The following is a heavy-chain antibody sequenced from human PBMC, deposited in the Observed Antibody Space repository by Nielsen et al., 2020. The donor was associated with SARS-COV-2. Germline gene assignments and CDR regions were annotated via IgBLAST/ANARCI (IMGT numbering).Heavy chain of an antibody. V-gene: IGHV4-39*01. CDR3: ARRSSGGARYQF. Sequence: SETLSLTCTVAGGSIRTSTLYYWGWIRQPTGKGLEWMGSVEFSGTTYYNPSLASRVNITVDTSKNQFYLNLKSVSAADTAVYYCARRSSGGARYQFWGQGSLVTVSS. D-gene: IGHD2-15*01. CDR2: VEFSGTT. J-gene: IGHJ4*02. CDR1: GGSIRTSTLYY.